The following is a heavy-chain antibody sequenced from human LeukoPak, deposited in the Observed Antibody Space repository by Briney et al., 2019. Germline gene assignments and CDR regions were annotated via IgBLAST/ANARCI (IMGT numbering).Heavy chain of an antibody. CDR1: GYAFTNYA. V-gene: IGHV1-18*01. CDR3: ARDLGGAGAGSFDI. Sequence: ASVKVSCKASGYAFTNYAISWVRQAPGQGLEWMGWISVYNGNTNYARKLQGRVTMTADTSTTTAYMELSSLRSDDTAVYYCARDLGGAGAGSFDIWGQGTMVTVST. D-gene: IGHD6-19*01. J-gene: IGHJ3*02. CDR2: ISVYNGNT.